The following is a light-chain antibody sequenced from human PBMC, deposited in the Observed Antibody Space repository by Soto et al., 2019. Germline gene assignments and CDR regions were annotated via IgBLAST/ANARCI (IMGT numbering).Light chain of an antibody. CDR2: GAS. V-gene: IGKV3-20*01. CDR1: QSVSSSY. CDR3: QQFGSSSWT. Sequence: ESVLTQSPGTLSLSPGEKATLSCRASQSVSSSYLAWYQQEPGQAPRLPIYGASSRATGIPDRFSGSGSGTDFTLTVSRLEPEDFAVYYCQQFGSSSWTFGQGTKVDIK. J-gene: IGKJ1*01.